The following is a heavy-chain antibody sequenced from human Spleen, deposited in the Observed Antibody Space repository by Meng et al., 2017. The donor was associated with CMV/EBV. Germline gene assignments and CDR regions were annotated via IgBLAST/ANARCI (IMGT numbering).Heavy chain of an antibody. Sequence: GGSLRLSCTASGFTFSGYEMNWVRQAPGKGLEWVSSISGRGGNIYYADSVKGRFAISRDNSKNTLFLQMNSLRVEDTAVYYCAKDDDFWSGGYYGMDVWGQGTTVTVSS. CDR1: GFTFSGYE. D-gene: IGHD3-3*01. CDR2: ISGRGGNI. CDR3: AKDDDFWSGGYYGMDV. V-gene: IGHV3-23*01. J-gene: IGHJ6*02.